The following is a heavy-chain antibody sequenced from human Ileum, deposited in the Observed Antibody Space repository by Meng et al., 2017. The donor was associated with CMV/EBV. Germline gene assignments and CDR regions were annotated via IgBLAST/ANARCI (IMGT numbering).Heavy chain of an antibody. D-gene: IGHD3-16*01. CDR3: ARDRLWAFDF. J-gene: IGHJ3*01. CDR1: GDSVSTNGVA. Sequence: QVQLQQSGPGLVKPSQSLSLTCAISGDSVSTNGVAWNWLRQSPSRGLEWLGRTYYRSKWSNDYALSVRSRIIINADTSKNQLSLQLNSVTPEDTAVYYCARDRLWAFDFWGQGTMVTVSS. CDR2: TYYRSKWSN. V-gene: IGHV6-1*01.